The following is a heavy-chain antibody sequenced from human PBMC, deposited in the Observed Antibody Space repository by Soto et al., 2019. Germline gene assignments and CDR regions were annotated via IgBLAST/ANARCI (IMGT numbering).Heavy chain of an antibody. V-gene: IGHV3-33*01. D-gene: IGHD3-3*01. CDR2: IWYDGSNK. CDR3: ARGKGRDFWSGYYFLGDAFDI. J-gene: IGHJ3*02. CDR1: GFTFSSYG. Sequence: PGGSLRLSCAASGFTFSSYGMHWVRQAPGKGLEWVAVIWYDGSNKYYADSVKGRFTISRDNSKNTLYLQMNSLRAEDTAVYYCARGKGRDFWSGYYFLGDAFDIWGQGTMVTVSS.